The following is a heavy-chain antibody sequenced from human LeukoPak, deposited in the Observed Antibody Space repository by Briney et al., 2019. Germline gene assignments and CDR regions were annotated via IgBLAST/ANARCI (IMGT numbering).Heavy chain of an antibody. V-gene: IGHV3-23*01. J-gene: IGHJ5*02. CDR1: GFTFSSYV. CDR3: AGSYYNTEDNWFDP. CDR2: ISGSGGST. Sequence: GGTLRLSCAASGFTFSSYVMSWVRQAPGKGLEWVSTISGSGGSTYYADSVKGRFTISRDNSKNTLYLQMNSLRAEDTAVYYCAGSYYNTEDNWFDPWGQGTLVTVSS. D-gene: IGHD3-10*01.